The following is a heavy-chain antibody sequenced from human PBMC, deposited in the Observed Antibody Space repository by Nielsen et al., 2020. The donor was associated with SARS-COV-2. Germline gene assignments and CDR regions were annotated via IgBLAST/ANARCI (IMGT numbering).Heavy chain of an antibody. D-gene: IGHD3-3*01. J-gene: IGHJ4*02. V-gene: IGHV3-15*01. Sequence: GGSLRLSCAASGFTFSNAWMSWVRQAPGKGLEWVGRIKSKTDGGTTDYAAPVKGRFTISRDDSKNTLYLQMNSLKTEDTAVYYCTTAQTYYDFWSGYYDVDYWGQGTLVTVSS. CDR2: IKSKTDGGTT. CDR1: GFTFSNAW. CDR3: TTAQTYYDFWSGYYDVDY.